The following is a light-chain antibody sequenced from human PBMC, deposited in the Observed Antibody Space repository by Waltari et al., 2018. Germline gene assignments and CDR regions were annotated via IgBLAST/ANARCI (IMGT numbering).Light chain of an antibody. CDR1: SSDVGGYNY. J-gene: IGLJ2*01. Sequence: QSALTQPPSASGSPGQSVTISCTGTSSDVGGYNYVSWYQQYPDKAPKLIIYEVTKRPSGGPERCSGSKSGNTASLTVAGLQAEDEADYYCTSYGGSNNFVIFGGGTKLTVL. CDR3: TSYGGSNNFVI. CDR2: EVT. V-gene: IGLV2-8*01.